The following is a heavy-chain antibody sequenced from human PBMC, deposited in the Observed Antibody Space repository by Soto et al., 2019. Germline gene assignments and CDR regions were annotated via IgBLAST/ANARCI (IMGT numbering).Heavy chain of an antibody. CDR1: GDSVSGGYY. J-gene: IGHJ6*02. CDR3: ARDRGSYGMDV. Sequence: QVQLQESGPGLVKPSQTLSLTCTVSGDSVSGGYYWRWVRQRPRKGLEWIGYVSPIGTPYYSTSLNSRVSISIDTSKNQLSLEVRSVTAADTAVYYCARDRGSYGMDVWGQGTTVTVSS. V-gene: IGHV4-31*03. CDR2: VSPIGTP.